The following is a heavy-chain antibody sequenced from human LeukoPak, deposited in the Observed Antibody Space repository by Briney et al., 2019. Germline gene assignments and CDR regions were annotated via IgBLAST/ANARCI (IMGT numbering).Heavy chain of an antibody. J-gene: IGHJ5*02. CDR3: ARDFCSSTSCYAPTNWFDP. V-gene: IGHV1-46*01. CDR1: GYTFSSYY. D-gene: IGHD2-2*01. CDR2: INPSGDGT. Sequence: ASVKVSCKASGYTFSSYYMHWVRQAPGQGLEWMGIINPSGDGTSYAEKIQGRVTMTRDTSTSTVYMELSSLRSEDTAVYYCARDFCSSTSCYAPTNWFDPWGQGTLVTVSS.